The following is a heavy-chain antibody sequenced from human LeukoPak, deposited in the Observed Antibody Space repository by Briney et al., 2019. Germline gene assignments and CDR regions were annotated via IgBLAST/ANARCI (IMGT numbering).Heavy chain of an antibody. Sequence: ASVKVSCKASGGTFSSYTISWARQAPGQGLEWMGRIIPILGIANYAQKFQGRVTITADESTSTAYMELSSLRSEDTAVYYCATRATHGGGNPSGFDYWGQGTLVTVSS. CDR1: GGTFSSYT. D-gene: IGHD4-23*01. CDR2: IIPILGIA. V-gene: IGHV1-69*02. CDR3: ATRATHGGGNPSGFDY. J-gene: IGHJ4*02.